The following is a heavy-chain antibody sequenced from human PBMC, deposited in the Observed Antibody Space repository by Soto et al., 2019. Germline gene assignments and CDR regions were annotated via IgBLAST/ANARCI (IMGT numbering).Heavy chain of an antibody. CDR3: ARTSRSTIFGVVIAPAV. CDR1: GGSISSGGYY. CDR2: IYYSGST. V-gene: IGHV4-31*03. Sequence: SETLSLTCTVSGGSISSGGYYWSWIRQHPGKGLEWIGYIYYSGSTYYNPSLKSRVTISVDTSKNQFSLKLSSVTAADTAVYYCARTSRSTIFGVVIAPAVWGKGTTVTVSS. J-gene: IGHJ6*04. D-gene: IGHD3-3*01.